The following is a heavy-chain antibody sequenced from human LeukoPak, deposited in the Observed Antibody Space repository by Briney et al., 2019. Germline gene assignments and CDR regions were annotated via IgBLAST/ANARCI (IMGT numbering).Heavy chain of an antibody. D-gene: IGHD1-7*01. Sequence: PETLSLICTVSGGSISSNNFSWGWIRQPPGKGLEWIGAIYYGGSAYYNPSLKSRVTLSVDTSKNQFSLKLRSVTASDTAVYYCARRYNWNYDYWGLGALVTVSS. V-gene: IGHV4-39*01. CDR2: IYYGGSA. CDR3: ARRYNWNYDY. CDR1: GGSISSNNFS. J-gene: IGHJ4*02.